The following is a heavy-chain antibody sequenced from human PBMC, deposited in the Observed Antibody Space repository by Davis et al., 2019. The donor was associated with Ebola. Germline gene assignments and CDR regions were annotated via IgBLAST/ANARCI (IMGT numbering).Heavy chain of an antibody. CDR2: INPNSGGT. CDR1: GYTFTGYY. CDR3: ARDSLELRLRGNWFDP. D-gene: IGHD1-7*01. J-gene: IGHJ5*02. Sequence: ASVKVSCKASGYTFTGYYMHWVRQAPGQGLEWMGWINPNSGGTNYAQKFQGWVTMTRDTSISTAYMELSRLRSEDTAVYYCARDSLELRLRGNWFDPWGQGTLVTVSS. V-gene: IGHV1-2*04.